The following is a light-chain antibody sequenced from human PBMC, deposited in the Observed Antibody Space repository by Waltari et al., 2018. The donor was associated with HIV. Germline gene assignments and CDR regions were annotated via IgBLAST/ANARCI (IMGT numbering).Light chain of an antibody. CDR1: QDIRKD. CDR3: LQHHTYPIT. V-gene: IGKV1-17*01. J-gene: IGKJ4*01. Sequence: DIQMTQSPSSLSASVGDRVTITCRASQDIRKDLGWYQQKPGKATKSLIYVASTLQSGVPSRFSGSGSGTEFTLTINSLQPEDFATYYCLQHHTYPITFGGGTRVEIK. CDR2: VAS.